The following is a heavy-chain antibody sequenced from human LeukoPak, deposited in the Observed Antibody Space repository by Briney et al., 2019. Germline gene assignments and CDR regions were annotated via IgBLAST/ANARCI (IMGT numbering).Heavy chain of an antibody. D-gene: IGHD6-13*01. Sequence: ASVKVSSKDSAYTFTVYYLHWGRQAPGQGREWVGWINPNNGGTIYAQKFHGRVTMTRDTSINTVYMELSRLRSDDTAVYYCAATKRYSSSWYGTLDYWGQGTLVTVSS. V-gene: IGHV1-2*02. CDR1: AYTFTVYY. J-gene: IGHJ4*02. CDR3: AATKRYSSSWYGTLDY. CDR2: INPNNGGT.